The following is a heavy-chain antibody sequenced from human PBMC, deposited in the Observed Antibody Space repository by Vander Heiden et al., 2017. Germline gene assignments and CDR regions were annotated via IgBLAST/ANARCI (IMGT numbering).Heavy chain of an antibody. J-gene: IGHJ6*02. CDR2: IYSGGST. Sequence: EVQLVESGGGLIQPGGSLSLSCAASGFTVSSNYMSWVRQAPGKGLEWVSVIYSGGSTYYADSVKGRFTISRDNSKNTLYLQMNSLRAEDTAVYYCARGAGYSSSSSIYYYGMDVWGQGTTVTVSS. V-gene: IGHV3-53*01. CDR1: GFTVSSNY. D-gene: IGHD6-6*01. CDR3: ARGAGYSSSSSIYYYGMDV.